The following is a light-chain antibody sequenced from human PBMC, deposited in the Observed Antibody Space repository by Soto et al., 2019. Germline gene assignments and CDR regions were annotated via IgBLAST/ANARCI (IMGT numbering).Light chain of an antibody. CDR1: QSVSSD. V-gene: IGKV3-15*01. Sequence: EIVMTQSPATLSVSPGERATLSCRASQSVSSDLAWYQQKPGQPPRLLIYGASTRAPGIPGRFSGSGSGTEFTLTISSLQSEDFAVYYCQQYNKGPPLTFGGGNKVEIK. CDR2: GAS. J-gene: IGKJ4*01. CDR3: QQYNKGPPLT.